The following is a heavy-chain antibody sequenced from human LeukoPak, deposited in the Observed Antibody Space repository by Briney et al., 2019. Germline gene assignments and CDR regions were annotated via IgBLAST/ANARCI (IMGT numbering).Heavy chain of an antibody. D-gene: IGHD2-2*01. CDR3: ARGFYCSDHSCYVNGEFHY. Sequence: PGGSLRLSCAASGFTFSTYDMHWVRQTTGKGLEWVSGIGTSGDTHYPDSVKGRFTISRENAKNSLYLQMNSLRAGDTAVYYCARGFYCSDHSCYVNGEFHYWGQGTLVTVSS. CDR1: GFTFSTYD. V-gene: IGHV3-13*04. CDR2: IGTSGDT. J-gene: IGHJ4*02.